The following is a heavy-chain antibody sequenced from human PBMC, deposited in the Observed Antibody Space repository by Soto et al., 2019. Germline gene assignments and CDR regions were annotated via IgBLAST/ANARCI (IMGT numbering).Heavy chain of an antibody. V-gene: IGHV3-11*01. CDR1: GFTFSDYY. CDR3: AGGLPSSSWYWFDP. Sequence: QVQLVESGGGLVKPGGSLRLSCAASGFTFSDYYMSWIRQAPGKGLEWVSYISSSGSIIYYADSVKGRFTISRDNAKNSLYLQMNSLRAEDTAVYHCAGGLPSSSWYWFDPWGQGTLVTVSS. CDR2: ISSSGSII. J-gene: IGHJ5*02. D-gene: IGHD6-13*01.